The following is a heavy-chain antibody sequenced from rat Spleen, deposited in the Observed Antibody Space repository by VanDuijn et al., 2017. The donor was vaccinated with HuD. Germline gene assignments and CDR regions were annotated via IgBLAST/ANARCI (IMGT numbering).Heavy chain of an antibody. CDR2: ITNSGGST. Sequence: EVQLAETGGGLVQPGRSLKLSCAASGFTFSDYGVAWVLQAPTKGLEWVASITNSGGSTYYRDSVKGRFTISRDNAKSTLYLQMDSLRSEDTATYYCARLGTEGIGNWFTYWGQGTLVTVSS. CDR3: ARLGTEGIGNWFTY. CDR1: GFTFSDYG. J-gene: IGHJ3*01. D-gene: IGHD1-11*01. V-gene: IGHV5S13*01.